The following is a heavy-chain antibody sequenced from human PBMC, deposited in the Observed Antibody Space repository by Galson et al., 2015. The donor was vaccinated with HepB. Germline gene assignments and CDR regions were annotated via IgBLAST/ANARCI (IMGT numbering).Heavy chain of an antibody. CDR1: GYTFTSYD. CDR2: MNPNSGNT. V-gene: IGHV1-8*01. D-gene: IGHD2-21*01. J-gene: IGHJ4*02. CDR3: ARGVADRGAHFDY. Sequence: SVKVSCKASGYTFTSYDVNWVRQATGQGLEWMGWMNPNSGNTGYAQKFQGRLTMTRDTSINTAYMELSSLRSEDTAVYYCARGVADRGAHFDYWGQGTLVTASS.